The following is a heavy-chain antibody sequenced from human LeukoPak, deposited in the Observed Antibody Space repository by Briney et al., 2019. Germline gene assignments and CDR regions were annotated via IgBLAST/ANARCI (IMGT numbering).Heavy chain of an antibody. CDR3: ARGGPGPNRRIQLRPDY. CDR2: ANRRGDIT. V-gene: IGHV3-20*04. D-gene: IGHD5-18*01. Sequence: GGSLRLSCAASGYTFGDYGMSWVRQVPGKGLEWVSGANRRGDITGYADFVKGRFTISRDNAKNSLYLQMNSLRAEDTAVYYCARGGPGPNRRIQLRPDYWGQGTLVTVSS. CDR1: GYTFGDYG. J-gene: IGHJ4*02.